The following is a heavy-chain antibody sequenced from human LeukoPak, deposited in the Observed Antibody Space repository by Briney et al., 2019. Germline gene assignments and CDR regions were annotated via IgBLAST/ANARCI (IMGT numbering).Heavy chain of an antibody. J-gene: IGHJ6*03. D-gene: IGHD3-10*01. CDR3: ARHYYGSGSYGSYYYYMDV. V-gene: IGHV5-51*01. CDR2: IFPGDSDT. CDR1: GYSFTSYW. Sequence: GESLKISCKGSGYSFTSYWIGWVRQVPGKGLEWMGIIFPGDSDTRYSPSFQGQVTISADESISTAYLQWSSLKASDTAMYYCARHYYGSGSYGSYYYYMDVWGKGTTVTVSS.